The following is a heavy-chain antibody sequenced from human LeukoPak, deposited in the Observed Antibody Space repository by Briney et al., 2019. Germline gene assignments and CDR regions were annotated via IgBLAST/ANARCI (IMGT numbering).Heavy chain of an antibody. V-gene: IGHV4-39*01. Sequence: SETLSLTCTVSGGSISNTNYYWGWIRQPPGKGLEWIGTTYYSGITYYNPSLKSRVTISIDTSKNQFSLKLSSVTAADTAVYHCAPGDFSGFWFDPWGRGTLVTVSS. D-gene: IGHD3-10*01. CDR3: APGDFSGFWFDP. J-gene: IGHJ5*02. CDR1: GGSISNTNYY. CDR2: TYYSGIT.